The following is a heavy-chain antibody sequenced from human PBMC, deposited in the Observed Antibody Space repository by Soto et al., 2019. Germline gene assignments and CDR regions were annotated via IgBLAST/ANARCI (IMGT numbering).Heavy chain of an antibody. V-gene: IGHV4-59*08. CDR3: ARLKGYCSGGSCYVVYYFDY. CDR2: IYYSGST. Sequence: PSETLSLTCTVSGGSISSYYWSWIRQPPGKGLEWIGYIYYSGSTNYNPSLKSRVTISVDTSKNQFSLKLSSVTAADTAVYYCARLKGYCSGGSCYVVYYFDYWGQGTLVTVS. D-gene: IGHD2-15*01. CDR1: GGSISSYY. J-gene: IGHJ4*02.